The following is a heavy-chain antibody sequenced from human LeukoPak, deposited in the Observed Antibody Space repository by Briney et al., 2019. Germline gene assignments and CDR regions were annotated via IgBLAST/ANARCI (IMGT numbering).Heavy chain of an antibody. Sequence: PGGSLRLSCAASGFTFINAWMSWARQAPGKGLEWVGRIKSKTEGGTIEYAAPVEGRFSISRDDSKNTLYLQMNSLKTEDTAVYYCTTPPDNYGGPWGQGTLVTVSS. J-gene: IGHJ5*02. CDR2: IKSKTEGGTI. D-gene: IGHD4-23*01. CDR3: TTPPDNYGGP. V-gene: IGHV3-15*01. CDR1: GFTFINAW.